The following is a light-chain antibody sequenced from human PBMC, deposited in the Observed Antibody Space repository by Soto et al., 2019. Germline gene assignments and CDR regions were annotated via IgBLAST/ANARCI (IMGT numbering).Light chain of an antibody. CDR1: QAIRSD. Sequence: AIQMTQSPSSLSASVGDRVTITCRASQAIRSDLAWYQQQPGMAPKFLIFAASNLQRGVPARFSGSGSGTDFTLTISSLQPEDFATYYCLQLYNYPRTFGQGTKV. V-gene: IGKV1-6*01. CDR2: AAS. J-gene: IGKJ1*01. CDR3: LQLYNYPRT.